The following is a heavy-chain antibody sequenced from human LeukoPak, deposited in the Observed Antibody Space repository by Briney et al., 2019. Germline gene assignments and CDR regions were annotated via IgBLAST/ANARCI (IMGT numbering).Heavy chain of an antibody. CDR3: ARGSWSAAGTSIDY. D-gene: IGHD6-13*01. V-gene: IGHV4-39*01. CDR2: IYYSGST. CDR1: GGSISSSSYY. Sequence: SETLSLTCTVSGGSISSSSYYWGWIRQPPGKGLEWIGSIYYSGSTYYNPSLKSRVTISVDTSKNQFSLKLSSVTAADTAVYYCARGSWSAAGTSIDYWGQGTLVTVSS. J-gene: IGHJ4*02.